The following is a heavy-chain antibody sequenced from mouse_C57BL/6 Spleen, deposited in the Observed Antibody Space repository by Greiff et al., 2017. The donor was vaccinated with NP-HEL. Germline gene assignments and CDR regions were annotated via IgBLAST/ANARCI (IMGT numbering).Heavy chain of an antibody. CDR2: INPSNGGT. Sequence: QVHVKQPGTELVKPGASVKLSCKASGYTFTSYWMHWVKQRPGQGLEWIGNINPSNGGTNYNEKFKSKATLTVDKSSSTAYMQLSSLTSEDSAVYYCARSKKDGIWYFDVWGTGTTVTVSS. CDR1: GYTFTSYW. J-gene: IGHJ1*03. CDR3: ARSKKDGIWYFDV. V-gene: IGHV1-53*01. D-gene: IGHD2-1*01.